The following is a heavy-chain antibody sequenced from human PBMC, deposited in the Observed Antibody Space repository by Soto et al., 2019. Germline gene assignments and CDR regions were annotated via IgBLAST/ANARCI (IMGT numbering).Heavy chain of an antibody. CDR2: IKQDGSEK. V-gene: IGHV3-7*01. CDR1: GFIFGNFW. CDR3: ARGTGGATSSGKDQFDY. D-gene: IGHD1-26*01. J-gene: IGHJ4*02. Sequence: EVQLVESGGGLVQPGGSLRLSCAGSGFIFGNFWMTWVRQAPGKGLEWVAIIKQDGSEKYYVDSVKGRFTISRDNVKNSLYLQMNSLRSEDTAVYYCARGTGGATSSGKDQFDYWGQGTLVPVSS.